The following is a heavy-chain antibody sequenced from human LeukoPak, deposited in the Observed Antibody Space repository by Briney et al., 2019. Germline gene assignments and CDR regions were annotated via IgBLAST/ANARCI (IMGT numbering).Heavy chain of an antibody. CDR1: GGSFSGYY. J-gene: IGHJ6*03. D-gene: IGHD2-21*02. CDR3: ARGLSSATAGYYYYYYYMDV. CDR2: INHSGST. Sequence: PSETLSLTCAVYGGSFSGYYWSWIRQPPGKGLEWIGEINHSGSTNYNPSLKSRVTISVDTSKNQFSLKLSSVTAADTAVYYCARGLSSATAGYYYYYYYMDVWGKGTTVTVSS. V-gene: IGHV4-34*01.